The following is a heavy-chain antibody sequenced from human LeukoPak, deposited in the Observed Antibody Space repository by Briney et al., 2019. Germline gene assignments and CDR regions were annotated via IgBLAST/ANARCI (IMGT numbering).Heavy chain of an antibody. CDR3: ARGSGSYLFPTHISPGPHAFDI. CDR2: ISAYNGNT. CDR1: GYTFTSYG. D-gene: IGHD1-26*01. Sequence: PEASVKVSCKASGYTFTSYGISWVRQAPGQGLEWMGWISAYNGNTNYAQKLQGRVTMTTDTSTSTAYMELRSLRSDDMAVYYCARGSGSYLFPTHISPGPHAFDIWGQGTLVTVSS. V-gene: IGHV1-18*03. J-gene: IGHJ4*02.